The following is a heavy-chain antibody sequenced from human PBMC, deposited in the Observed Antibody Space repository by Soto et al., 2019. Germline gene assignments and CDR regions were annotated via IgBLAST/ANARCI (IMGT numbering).Heavy chain of an antibody. J-gene: IGHJ3*02. CDR3: ARDVALRGIWCAFDI. Sequence: SETLSLTCTVSGGSISSGGYYWSWIRQHPGKGLEWIGYIYYSGSTYYNPSLKSRVTISVDTSKNQFSLKLSSVTAADTAVYYCARDVALRGIWCAFDIWGQGTMVTVSS. D-gene: IGHD2-8*02. CDR1: GGSISSGGYY. V-gene: IGHV4-31*03. CDR2: IYYSGST.